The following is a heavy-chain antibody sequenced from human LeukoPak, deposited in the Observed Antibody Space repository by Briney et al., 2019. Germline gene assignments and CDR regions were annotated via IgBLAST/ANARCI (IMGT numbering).Heavy chain of an antibody. V-gene: IGHV3-30-3*01. CDR1: GFTVSSNY. J-gene: IGHJ4*02. CDR2: ISYDGSNK. Sequence: GGSLRLSCAASGFTVSSNYMSWVRQAPGKGLEWVAVISYDGSNKYYADSVKGRFTISRDNSKNTLYLQMNSLRAEDTAVYYCARDVGHYYDSSGYRAVYWGQGTLVTVSS. CDR3: ARDVGHYYDSSGYRAVY. D-gene: IGHD3-22*01.